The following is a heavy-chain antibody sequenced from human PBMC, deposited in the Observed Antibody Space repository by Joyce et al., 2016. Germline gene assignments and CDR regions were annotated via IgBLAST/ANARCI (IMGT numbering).Heavy chain of an antibody. V-gene: IGHV4/OR15-8*02. J-gene: IGHJ6*02. CDR2: QIGSP. Sequence: QIGSPDYNPSLKSRVTILIDTSKSQISLRLRSLTAADTAVYYCARGPGIAVGATGQIYNYAMDVWGQGTSVTVSS. D-gene: IGHD6-19*01. CDR3: ARGPGIAVGATGQIYNYAMDV.